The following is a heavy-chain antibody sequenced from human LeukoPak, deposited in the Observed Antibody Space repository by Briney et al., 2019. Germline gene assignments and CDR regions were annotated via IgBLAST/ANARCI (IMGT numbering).Heavy chain of an antibody. CDR2: LYSDGNT. CDR1: GFTVITND. CDR3: ARGVEPLAANTLAY. D-gene: IGHD1-14*01. Sequence: GGSLRLSCAASGFTVITNDMTWVRPAPGKGLEWVSVLYSDGNTKYADSVQGRFTISRDNSKNTLYLEMNSLSPDDTAVYYCARGVEPLAANTLAYWGQGTLVTVSS. J-gene: IGHJ4*02. V-gene: IGHV3-53*01.